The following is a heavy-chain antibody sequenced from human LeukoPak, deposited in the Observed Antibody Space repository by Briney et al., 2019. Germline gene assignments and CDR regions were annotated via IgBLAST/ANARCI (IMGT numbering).Heavy chain of an antibody. D-gene: IGHD6-13*01. J-gene: IGHJ4*02. CDR1: GYTFTSYA. CDR2: INAGNGNT. CDR3: ARARTGIAAAGDFDY. Sequence: ASVKVSCKASGYTFTSYAMHWVRQAPGQRLEWMGWINAGNGNTKYSQEFQGRVTITRDTSASTAYMELSSLRSEDTAVYYCARARTGIAAAGDFDYWGQGTLVTVSS. V-gene: IGHV1-3*01.